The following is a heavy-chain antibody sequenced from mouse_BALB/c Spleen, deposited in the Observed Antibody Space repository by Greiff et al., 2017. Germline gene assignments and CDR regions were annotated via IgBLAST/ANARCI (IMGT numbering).Heavy chain of an antibody. D-gene: IGHD1-1*01. CDR3: ARHWTTVPYYYAMDY. CDR1: GFAFSSYD. CDR2: ISSGGGST. V-gene: IGHV5-12-1*01. Sequence: EVHLVESGGGLVKPGGSLKLSCAASGFAFSSYDMSWVRQTPEKRLEWVAYISSGGGSTYYPDTVKGRFTISRDNAKNTLYLQMSSLKSEDTAMYYCARHWTTVPYYYAMDYWGQGTSVTVSS. J-gene: IGHJ4*01.